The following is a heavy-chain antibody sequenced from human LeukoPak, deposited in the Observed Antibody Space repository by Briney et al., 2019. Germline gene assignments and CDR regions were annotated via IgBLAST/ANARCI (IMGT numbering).Heavy chain of an antibody. CDR2: IHHSGST. J-gene: IGHJ4*02. CDR3: ATNTGSYFAWFDY. V-gene: IGHV4-4*02. CDR1: GGSISSSNW. Sequence: SETLSLTCAVSGGSISSSNWWSWVRQPPGKGLEWIGYIHHSGSTKYNPSLQSRVTMSMDTSKNQVSLKLSSVSAADSAVYSCATNTGSYFAWFDYWGQGTLVTVSS. D-gene: IGHD1-26*01.